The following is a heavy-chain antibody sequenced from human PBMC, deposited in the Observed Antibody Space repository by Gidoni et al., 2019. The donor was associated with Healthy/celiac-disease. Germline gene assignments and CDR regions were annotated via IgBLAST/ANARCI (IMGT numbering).Heavy chain of an antibody. CDR1: GFTFDDYA. D-gene: IGHD6-19*01. V-gene: IGHV3-9*01. CDR2: ISWNSGSI. J-gene: IGHJ4*02. Sequence: EVQLVESGGGLVQPGRSLRLSCAASGFTFDDYAMHWVRQAPGKGLEWVSGISWNSGSIGYADSVKGRFTISRDNAKNSLYLQMNSLRAEDTALYYCAKARDSSGWYEYYFDYWGQGTLVTVSS. CDR3: AKARDSSGWYEYYFDY.